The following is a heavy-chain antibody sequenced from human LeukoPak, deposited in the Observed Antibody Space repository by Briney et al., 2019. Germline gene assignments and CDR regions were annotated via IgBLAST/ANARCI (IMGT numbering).Heavy chain of an antibody. CDR2: MSYDGSHK. CDR3: ARGPYGDGFQH. Sequence: PGRSLRLSCAASGFTFSNYGMHWVRQAPTKGLEWVAVMSYDGSHKSYADSVKGRFTISRDNSKNTLYLQMNSLRAEDTAVYYCARGPYGDGFQHWGQGTLVTVSS. V-gene: IGHV3-30*03. D-gene: IGHD3-10*01. J-gene: IGHJ1*01. CDR1: GFTFSNYG.